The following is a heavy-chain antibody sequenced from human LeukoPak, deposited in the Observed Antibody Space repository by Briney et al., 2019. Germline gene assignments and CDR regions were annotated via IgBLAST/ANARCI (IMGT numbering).Heavy chain of an antibody. D-gene: IGHD3-9*01. Sequence: PGGSLRLSCAASGFTFSNYVMYWVRQAPGKGLEWVAVISYDGSNKYYADSVKGRFTISRDNSKNTLYLQMNSLRAEDTAVYYCARGGYDIVTGYHDYWGQGTLVTVSS. CDR1: GFTFSNYV. V-gene: IGHV3-30-3*01. J-gene: IGHJ4*02. CDR3: ARGGYDIVTGYHDY. CDR2: ISYDGSNK.